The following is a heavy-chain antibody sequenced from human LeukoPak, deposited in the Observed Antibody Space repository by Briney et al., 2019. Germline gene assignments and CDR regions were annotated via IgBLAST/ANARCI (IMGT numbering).Heavy chain of an antibody. CDR1: GITLSNYG. V-gene: IGHV4-39*07. CDR2: IYYSGST. Sequence: GSLRLSCAVSGITLSNYGMSWIRQPPGKGLEWIGSIYYSGSTYYNPSLRSRVTISVDTSKNQFSLKLSSVTAADTAVYYCAILPATDTYYYDRSGYYRPGVHWGQGTLVTVSS. CDR3: AILPATDTYYYDRSGYYRPGVH. D-gene: IGHD3-22*01. J-gene: IGHJ4*02.